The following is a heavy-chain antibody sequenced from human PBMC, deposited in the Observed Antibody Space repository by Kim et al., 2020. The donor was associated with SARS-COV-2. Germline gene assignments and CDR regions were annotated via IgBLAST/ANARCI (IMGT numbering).Heavy chain of an antibody. D-gene: IGHD2-2*02. CDR1: GYTFTGYY. V-gene: IGHV1-2*06. CDR3: ARDLRDKYQLLYTGAVDY. Sequence: ASVKVSCKASGYTFTGYYVHWVRQAPGQGLEWMGRINPNNGATNYAQKFQGRVTMTRDTSISTAYMELSRLRSDDTAVYSCARDLRDKYQLLYTGAVDYWGQGTLVTVSS. J-gene: IGHJ4*02. CDR2: INPNNGAT.